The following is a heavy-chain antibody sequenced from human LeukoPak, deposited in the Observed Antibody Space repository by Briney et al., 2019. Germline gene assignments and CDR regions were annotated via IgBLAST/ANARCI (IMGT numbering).Heavy chain of an antibody. CDR3: ARGSGWNSFDP. CDR1: GGSISTDLYY. J-gene: IGHJ5*02. CDR2: IYSNGWT. D-gene: IGHD6-19*01. V-gene: IGHV4-61*02. Sequence: SETLSLTCTVSGGSISTDLYYWTWIRQPAGKGLEWIGRIYSNGWTDYNPPLKSRVSIPIDTSKNHFSLKMSLATAADTALYYCARGSGWNSFDPWGQGTLVTVSS.